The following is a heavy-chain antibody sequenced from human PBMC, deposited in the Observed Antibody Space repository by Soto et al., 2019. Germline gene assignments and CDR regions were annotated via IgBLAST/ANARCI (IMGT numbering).Heavy chain of an antibody. V-gene: IGHV4-59*01. CDR2: IYYSGST. J-gene: IGHJ4*02. CDR3: ARAITPSYYFDY. Sequence: LSLTCTVSGGSISSYYWSWIRQPPGKGLEWIGYIYYSGSTNYNPSLKSRVTISVDTSKNQFSLKLSSVTAADTAVYYCARAITPSYYFDYWGQGTLVTVSS. D-gene: IGHD1-20*01. CDR1: GGSISSYY.